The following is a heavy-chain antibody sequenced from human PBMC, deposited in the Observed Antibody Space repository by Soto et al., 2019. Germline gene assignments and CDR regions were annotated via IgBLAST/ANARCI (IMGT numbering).Heavy chain of an antibody. J-gene: IGHJ4*02. CDR2: ISYDGSNK. Sequence: GGSLRLSCAASGFTFSSFGIHWGRQAPGKGLEWVAVISYDGSNKYYADSVKGRFTISRDNSKNTLYLQMNSLRAEDTAVYYCAKVITGTFYYFDYWGQGTLVTVSS. D-gene: IGHD1-7*01. CDR3: AKVITGTFYYFDY. V-gene: IGHV3-30*18. CDR1: GFTFSSFG.